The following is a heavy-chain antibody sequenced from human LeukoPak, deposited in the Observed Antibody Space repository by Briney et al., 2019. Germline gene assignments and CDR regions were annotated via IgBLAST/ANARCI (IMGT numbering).Heavy chain of an antibody. CDR2: INHSGST. Sequence: SETLSLTFTVSGYSISSGYYWGWIRQPPEKGLEWIGEINHSGSTNYNPSLKSRVTISVDTSKNQFSLKLSSVTAADTAVYYCARGVAWFDPWGQGTLVTVSS. CDR1: GYSISSGYY. D-gene: IGHD2-15*01. CDR3: ARGVAWFDP. V-gene: IGHV4-38-2*02. J-gene: IGHJ5*02.